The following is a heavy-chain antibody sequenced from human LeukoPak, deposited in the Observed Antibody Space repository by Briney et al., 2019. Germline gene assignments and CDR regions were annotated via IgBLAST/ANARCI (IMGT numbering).Heavy chain of an antibody. J-gene: IGHJ4*02. V-gene: IGHV3-23*01. Sequence: GGSLRPSCAASGFTLSSYAMSWVRQAPGKGLEWVSAISVSGNTYHADSVKGRFTISRDSSKNTLYLQMNRLRAEDAAVYYCAKATGYLLWGQGTLVTVSS. D-gene: IGHD1-14*01. CDR1: GFTLSSYA. CDR2: ISVSGNT. CDR3: AKATGYLL.